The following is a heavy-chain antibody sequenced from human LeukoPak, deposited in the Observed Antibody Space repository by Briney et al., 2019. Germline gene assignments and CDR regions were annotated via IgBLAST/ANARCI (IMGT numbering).Heavy chain of an antibody. J-gene: IGHJ6*02. V-gene: IGHV3-11*01. CDR1: GFTFSDFF. CDR2: TGGSGTPI. Sequence: GGSLRLSCAASGFTFSDFFMSWIRQAPGKGLEWVSYTGGSGTPIYYADSVKGRFTVSRDNAKNALYLQMNSLRADDTAVYYCAREWVAVAAYSGGMDVWGQGTTDTVSS. D-gene: IGHD6-19*01. CDR3: AREWVAVAAYSGGMDV.